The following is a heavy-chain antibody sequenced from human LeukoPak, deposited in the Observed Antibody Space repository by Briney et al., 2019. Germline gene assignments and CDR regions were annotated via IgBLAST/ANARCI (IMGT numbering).Heavy chain of an antibody. Sequence: GGSLRLSCAASGFTFSSYAMSWVRQAPGKGLEWVSAISGSGGSTYCADSVKGRFTISRDNSKNTLYLQMNSLRAEDTAVYYCAKPPTNYGDYRYYFDYWGQGTLVTVSS. CDR3: AKPPTNYGDYRYYFDY. J-gene: IGHJ4*02. CDR2: ISGSGGST. CDR1: GFTFSSYA. D-gene: IGHD4-17*01. V-gene: IGHV3-23*01.